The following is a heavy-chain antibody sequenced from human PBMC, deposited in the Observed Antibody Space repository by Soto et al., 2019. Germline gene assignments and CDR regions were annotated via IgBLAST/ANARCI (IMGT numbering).Heavy chain of an antibody. V-gene: IGHV1-69*04. CDR3: ARDLSQVQLERHLNWFDP. D-gene: IGHD1-1*01. J-gene: IGHJ5*02. Sequence: ASVKVSCKASGGTFSSYTISWVRQAPGQGLEWMGRIIPILGIANYAQKFQGRVTITADKSTSTAYMELSSLRSEDTAVYYCARDLSQVQLERHLNWFDPWGQGTLVTVSS. CDR2: IIPILGIA. CDR1: GGTFSSYT.